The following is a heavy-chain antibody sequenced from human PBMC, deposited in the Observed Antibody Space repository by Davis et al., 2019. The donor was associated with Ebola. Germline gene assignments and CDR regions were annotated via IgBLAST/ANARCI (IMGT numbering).Heavy chain of an antibody. J-gene: IGHJ3*02. CDR2: ISGSGGST. CDR1: GFTFSNAW. Sequence: GESLKISCAASGFTFSNAWMSWVRQAPGKGLEWVSAISGSGGSTYYADSVKGRFTISRDNSKNTLYLQMNSLRAEDTAVYYCAKVAPWVRGVIPDAFDIWGQGTMVTVSS. CDR3: AKVAPWVRGVIPDAFDI. D-gene: IGHD3-10*01. V-gene: IGHV3-23*01.